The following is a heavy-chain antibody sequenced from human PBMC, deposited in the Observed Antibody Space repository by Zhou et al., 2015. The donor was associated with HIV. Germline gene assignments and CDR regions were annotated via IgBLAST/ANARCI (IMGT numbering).Heavy chain of an antibody. D-gene: IGHD6-13*01. V-gene: IGHV1-69*01. Sequence: LVQSGTEVRQPGSSVKVSCKASGGTFSGSDISWVRQAPGQGLEWMGGIIPIFGTANYAQKFQGRVTITADESTSTAYMELSSLRSEDTAVYYCARDKVAAAGTNYYYGMDVWGQGP. CDR2: IIPIFGTA. J-gene: IGHJ6*02. CDR1: GGTFSGSD. CDR3: ARDKVAAAGTNYYYGMDV.